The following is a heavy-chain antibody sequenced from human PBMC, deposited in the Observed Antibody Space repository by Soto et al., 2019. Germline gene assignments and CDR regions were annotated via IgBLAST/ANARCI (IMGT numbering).Heavy chain of an antibody. CDR3: ATIGPYALRWNF. Sequence: ESGGALVQPGGSLRLSCVVSGFTLSTSAMSWVRQAPGKGLECVSSISAIGTDTFYADSVKGRFSISRDNSKNSVFLQMNGLRAEDTAVYYCATIGPYALRWNFWGQGTEVTVSS. D-gene: IGHD1-1*01. J-gene: IGHJ3*01. V-gene: IGHV3-23*01. CDR2: ISAIGTDT. CDR1: GFTLSTSA.